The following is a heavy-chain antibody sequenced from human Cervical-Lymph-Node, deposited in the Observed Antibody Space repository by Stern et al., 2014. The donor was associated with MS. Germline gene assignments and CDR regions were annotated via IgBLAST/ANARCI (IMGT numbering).Heavy chain of an antibody. V-gene: IGHV2-26*01. CDR1: GFSLSHARMG. D-gene: IGHD5-18*01. J-gene: IGHJ4*02. CDR2: IFSNDEK. Sequence: QVTLKESGPVLVKPTETLTLTCTVSGFSLSHARMGVSWIRQPPGKPLEWLAHIFSNDEKFYSTSLKSRLTISRDTSKSQVVLTMTNMDSVDTATYYCARIEDNYGHMGEFDYWGQGTLVTVSS. CDR3: ARIEDNYGHMGEFDY.